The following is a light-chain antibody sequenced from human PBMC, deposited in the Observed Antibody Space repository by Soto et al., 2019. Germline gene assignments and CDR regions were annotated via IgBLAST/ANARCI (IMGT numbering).Light chain of an antibody. Sequence: QSALTQPASVSGSPGQSITLSCTGTSSDVGRYNYVSWFQQHPGKAPKLMIFEVSTRPSGVSNRFSGSNSSNTASLTISGLQIEDEADYYCCSYTSSTSAVFGGGTKVTVL. CDR3: CSYTSSTSAV. CDR1: SSDVGRYNY. J-gene: IGLJ2*01. V-gene: IGLV2-14*01. CDR2: EVS.